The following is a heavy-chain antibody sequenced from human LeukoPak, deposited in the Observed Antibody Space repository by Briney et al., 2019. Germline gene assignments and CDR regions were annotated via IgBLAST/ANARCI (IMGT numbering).Heavy chain of an antibody. CDR1: GFTFSSYS. J-gene: IGHJ6*03. V-gene: IGHV3-21*01. D-gene: IGHD6-19*01. CDR2: ISSSSSYI. CDR3: ARGGEYSSGWRLSCMDV. Sequence: GGSLRLSCAASGFTFSSYSMNWVRQAPGKGLEWVSSISSSSSYIYYADSVKGRFTISRDNAKNSLYLQMNSLRAEDTAVYYCARGGEYSSGWRLSCMDVWGKGTTVTVSS.